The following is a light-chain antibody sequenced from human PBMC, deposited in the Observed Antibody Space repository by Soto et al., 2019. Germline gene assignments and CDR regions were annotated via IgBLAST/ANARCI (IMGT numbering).Light chain of an antibody. J-gene: IGKJ2*01. CDR2: KAS. Sequence: DIQMTQSPSTVSASVGDRVTITCRASQSISNWLAWYQQKPGEAPKLLIYKASTLDSGGPSRFSGSGSGTEFTLTISSLQPDDFATYYCQQYDSYSYTFGQGTKLEIK. V-gene: IGKV1-5*03. CDR3: QQYDSYSYT. CDR1: QSISNW.